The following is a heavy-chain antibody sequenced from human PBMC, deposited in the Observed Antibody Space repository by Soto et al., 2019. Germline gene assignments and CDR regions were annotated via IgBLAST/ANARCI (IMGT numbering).Heavy chain of an antibody. J-gene: IGHJ4*02. V-gene: IGHV3-48*02. CDR3: TREDAPKRPVYDAYGYYRALND. Sequence: EVQLVESGGGLVQPGGSLRLSCAASGFTFSSYSMNWVRQAPGKGLEWVSYISSDSSTRYYADSVKGRFTISRDNAKNSLALQMSSRRDEDTAVYFCTREDAPKRPVYDAYGYYRALNDWFRGALVTVSS. D-gene: IGHD3-22*01. CDR2: ISSDSSTR. CDR1: GFTFSSYS.